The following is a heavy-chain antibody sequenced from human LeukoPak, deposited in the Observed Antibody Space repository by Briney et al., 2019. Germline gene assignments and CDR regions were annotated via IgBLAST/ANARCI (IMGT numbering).Heavy chain of an antibody. Sequence: GGSLRLSCAASGFTFSSYAMRWVRQAPGKGLEWVAVISYDGSNKYYADSVKGRFTISRDNSKITLYLQMNSLRAEDTAVYYCAKDGIGKIQLWLPGYNWFDPWGQGTLVTVSS. J-gene: IGHJ5*02. CDR1: GFTFSSYA. D-gene: IGHD5-18*01. CDR2: ISYDGSNK. CDR3: AKDGIGKIQLWLPGYNWFDP. V-gene: IGHV3-30-3*01.